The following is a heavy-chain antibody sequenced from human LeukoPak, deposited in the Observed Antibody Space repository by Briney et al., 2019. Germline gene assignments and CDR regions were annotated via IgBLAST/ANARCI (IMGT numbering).Heavy chain of an antibody. V-gene: IGHV4-39*07. J-gene: IGHJ4*02. CDR1: GDSIISSHFY. Sequence: SETLSLTCTVSGDSIISSHFYWGWIRQPPGKGLEWIVSFYYSGNTYYNPSLKSRVSISIDTSKNQFSLKLSSVTAADTAVYYCARGETGSFDYWGQGTLVTVSS. CDR3: ARGETGSFDY. CDR2: FYYSGNT. D-gene: IGHD1-1*01.